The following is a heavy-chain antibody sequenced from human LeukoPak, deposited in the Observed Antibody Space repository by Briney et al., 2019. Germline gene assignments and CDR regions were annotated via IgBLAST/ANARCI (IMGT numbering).Heavy chain of an antibody. CDR1: GYTFTSYG. Sequence: GASVKVSCKASGYTFTSYGISWVRQAPGQGLEWMGWISAYNGNTNYARKFQGRVTMTTDTSTSTAYMELRSLRSDDTAVYYCARDSYDSSGYIGLDYWGRGTLVTASS. J-gene: IGHJ4*02. CDR2: ISAYNGNT. V-gene: IGHV1-18*01. D-gene: IGHD3-22*01. CDR3: ARDSYDSSGYIGLDY.